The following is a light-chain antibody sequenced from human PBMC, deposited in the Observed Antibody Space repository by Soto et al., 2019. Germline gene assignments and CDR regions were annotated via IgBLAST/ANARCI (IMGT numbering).Light chain of an antibody. CDR3: QQYDNSLWT. CDR2: GAS. V-gene: IGKV3-20*01. CDR1: QRVSGIY. Sequence: ELVLTQSPGTLSLSPGERATLSCRATQRVSGIYLAWYQQKPGQAPRLLIYGASSRATGIPDRFSGSVSGTDFTLTISRLEPEDFAVYYCQQYDNSLWTFGQGTKVDIK. J-gene: IGKJ1*01.